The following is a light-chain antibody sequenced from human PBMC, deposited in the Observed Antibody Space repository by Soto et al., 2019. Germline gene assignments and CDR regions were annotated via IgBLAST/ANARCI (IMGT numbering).Light chain of an antibody. Sequence: EILLTQSPATLSLSPGERATLSCRASQSVGSYLAWYQHKPGQAPRLLIYEASHRATGIPARFSGSGSGTEFTLTISSLEPEDFAVYCCQQRSSWPLTFGGGTKVEIK. CDR2: EAS. CDR1: QSVGSY. CDR3: QQRSSWPLT. V-gene: IGKV3-11*01. J-gene: IGKJ4*01.